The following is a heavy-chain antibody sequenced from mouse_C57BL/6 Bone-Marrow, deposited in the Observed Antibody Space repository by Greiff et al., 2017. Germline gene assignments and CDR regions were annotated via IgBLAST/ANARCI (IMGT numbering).Heavy chain of an antibody. CDR3: TREGYYYDSSCYFDY. D-gene: IGHD1-1*01. CDR2: IDPETGGT. Sequence: VQLQQSGAELVRPGASVTLSCKASGYTFTDYEMHWVKQTPVPGLEWIGAIDPETGGTAYNQKFQGKAILTADKSSSTAYMELRSLTSEDSAVYYCTREGYYYDSSCYFDYWGQGTTLTVSS. CDR1: GYTFTDYE. J-gene: IGHJ2*01. V-gene: IGHV1-15*01.